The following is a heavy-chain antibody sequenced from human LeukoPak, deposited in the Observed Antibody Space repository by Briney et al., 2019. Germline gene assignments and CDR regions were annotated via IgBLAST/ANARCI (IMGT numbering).Heavy chain of an antibody. CDR2: ITDSGGST. Sequence: GSRRLSCAASGFTFSSYVMNWVRQAPGKGLEWVSGITDSGGSTYYADSVKGRFTISRDNSQNTLYLQMNSLRAEDTAVYYCLKGGWGDVWGEGTSASVSS. J-gene: IGHJ6*04. D-gene: IGHD1-26*01. CDR3: LKGGWGDV. CDR1: GFTFSSYV. V-gene: IGHV3-23*01.